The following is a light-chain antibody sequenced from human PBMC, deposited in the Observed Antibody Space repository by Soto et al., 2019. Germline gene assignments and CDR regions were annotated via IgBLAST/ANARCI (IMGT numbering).Light chain of an antibody. V-gene: IGKV3-11*01. CDR3: QQRSNWLRT. CDR1: QSVSSY. Sequence: TRSPATLSVSTGERAALSCRASQSVSSYLAWYQQKPGQAPRLLIYDASNRATGIPPRFSGSGSGTDFTLTISSLEPEDFAVYYCQQRSNWLRTFGQRTKVDIK. J-gene: IGKJ1*01. CDR2: DAS.